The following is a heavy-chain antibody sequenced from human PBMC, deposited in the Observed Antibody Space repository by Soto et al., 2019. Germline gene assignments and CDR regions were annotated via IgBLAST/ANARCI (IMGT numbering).Heavy chain of an antibody. CDR1: GFTFSSYR. D-gene: IGHD1-7*01. J-gene: IGHJ3*02. CDR2: ISYDGSNK. CDR3: AKDSRREELELYDAFDI. Sequence: PGVSLSLSCASSGFTFSSYRMPWVGQAPVKGLEWVAVISYDGSNKYYADSVKGRFTIARDNSKNTLYLQMNSLRAEDTAVYYCAKDSRREELELYDAFDIWGQGTMVTVSS. V-gene: IGHV3-30*18.